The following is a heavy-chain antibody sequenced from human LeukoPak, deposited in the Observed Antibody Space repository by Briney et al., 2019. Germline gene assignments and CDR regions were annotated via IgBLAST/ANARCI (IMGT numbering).Heavy chain of an antibody. CDR3: ARGWELDP. CDR2: IKQDGSAK. V-gene: IGHV3-7*05. D-gene: IGHD1-26*01. CDR1: GFPFSRYW. Sequence: GGSLRLSCAASGFPFSRYWLSWGRQSPGKGLEWVANIKQDGSAKHYVDSVKGRFTISRDNAKNSLYLQMNSLRVEDTAVYYCARGWELDPWGQGTLVTVSS. J-gene: IGHJ5*02.